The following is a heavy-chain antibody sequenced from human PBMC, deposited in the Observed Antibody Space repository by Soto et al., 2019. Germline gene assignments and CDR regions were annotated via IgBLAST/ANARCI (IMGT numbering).Heavy chain of an antibody. CDR2: MNPNSGNT. CDR3: ARIAYCSGGSCYSG. Sequence: ASVKVSCKASGYTFTSYDINWVRQATGQGLEWMGWMNPNSGNTGYAQKFQGRVTMTRNTSISTAYMELSSLRSEDTAVYYCARIAYCSGGSCYSGWGQGTLVTVSS. V-gene: IGHV1-8*01. J-gene: IGHJ4*02. CDR1: GYTFTSYD. D-gene: IGHD2-15*01.